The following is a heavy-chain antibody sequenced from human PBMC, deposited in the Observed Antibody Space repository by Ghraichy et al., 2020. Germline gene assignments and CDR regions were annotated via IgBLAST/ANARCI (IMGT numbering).Heavy chain of an antibody. V-gene: IGHV4-59*01. CDR3: ARDIRDPSMNGVDV. Sequence: ESLNISCTVSGGSISTYYWSWIRQPPGKGLEWIGYIYYSGTTNYNPSLKSRVTISVDTSKNSFSLKLSSVTAADTAVYYCARDIRDPSMNGVDVWGQGTTVTVSS. D-gene: IGHD1-14*01. J-gene: IGHJ6*02. CDR2: IYYSGTT. CDR1: GGSISTYY.